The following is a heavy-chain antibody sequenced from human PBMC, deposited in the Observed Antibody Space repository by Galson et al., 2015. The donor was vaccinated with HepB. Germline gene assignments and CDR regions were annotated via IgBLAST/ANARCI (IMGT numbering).Heavy chain of an antibody. J-gene: IGHJ5*02. CDR2: IYSGGNT. CDR1: GFTVSNNY. CDR3: ARDGPAQSP. Sequence: SLRLSCAASGFTVSNNYLNWVRQAPGKGLEWVSLIYSGGNTYYADSVKGRFTISRDSSKNTLYLQTNSLRAEDTAVYYCARDGPAQSPWGQGTLVTVSS. V-gene: IGHV3-66*01.